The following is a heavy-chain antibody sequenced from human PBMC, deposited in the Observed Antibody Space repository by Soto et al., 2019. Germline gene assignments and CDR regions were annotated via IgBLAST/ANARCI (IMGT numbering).Heavy chain of an antibody. CDR3: ARRGQAYSSGWYAFDY. CDR2: IYYSGTN. CDR1: GGSVSSDNYY. J-gene: IGHJ4*02. D-gene: IGHD6-19*01. Sequence: SETLSLTCTVAGGSVSSDNYYWGWIRQPPGKGLEWIGNIYYSGTNYYNPSLKSRVTISVDTSKNQLSLKLGSVTAADTAVYYCARRGQAYSSGWYAFDYWGQGTLVSVSS. V-gene: IGHV4-39*01.